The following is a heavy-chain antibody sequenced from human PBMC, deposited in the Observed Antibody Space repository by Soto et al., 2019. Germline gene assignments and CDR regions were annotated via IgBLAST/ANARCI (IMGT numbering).Heavy chain of an antibody. J-gene: IGHJ4*02. CDR2: IYYSGNT. CDR3: ARHYRDRTYYFDY. D-gene: IGHD3-10*01. CDR1: GGSITPYY. Sequence: SETLSLTCTVSGGSITPYYWGWIRQPPGEGLEWIGHIYYSGNTNYNPALKSRVTILVDRSKNQFSLRLNSVTAADTAVYYCARHYRDRTYYFDYWGQGTLVTVSS. V-gene: IGHV4-59*13.